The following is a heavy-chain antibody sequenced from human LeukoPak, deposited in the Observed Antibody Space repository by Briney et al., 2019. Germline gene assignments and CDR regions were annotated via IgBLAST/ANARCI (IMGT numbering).Heavy chain of an antibody. Sequence: PSQTLSLTCTVSGGSISSGSYYWSWIRQPAGKGLEWIGRIYTSGSTNYNPSLKSRVTISVDRSKNQFSLKLSSVTAADTAVYYCARALVVPAAGYFDYWGQGTLVTVSS. D-gene: IGHD2-2*01. CDR1: GGSISSGSYY. CDR3: ARALVVPAAGYFDY. V-gene: IGHV4-61*02. J-gene: IGHJ4*02. CDR2: IYTSGST.